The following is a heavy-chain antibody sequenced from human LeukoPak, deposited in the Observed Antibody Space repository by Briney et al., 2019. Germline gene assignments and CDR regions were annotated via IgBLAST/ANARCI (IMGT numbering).Heavy chain of an antibody. Sequence: GGSLRLSCAASGFTFSSYSMNWVRQAPGKGLEWVSSISSSSSYIYYADSVKGRFTISRDNAKNSLYLQMNSPRAEDTAVYYCASDYVWGSYRYTGWFDPWGQGTLVTVSS. CDR3: ASDYVWGSYRYTGWFDP. J-gene: IGHJ5*02. V-gene: IGHV3-21*01. D-gene: IGHD3-16*02. CDR1: GFTFSSYS. CDR2: ISSSSSYI.